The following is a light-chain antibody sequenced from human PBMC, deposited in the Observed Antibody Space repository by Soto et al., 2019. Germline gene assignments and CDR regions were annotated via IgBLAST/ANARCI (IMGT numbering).Light chain of an antibody. CDR1: QTVTSSY. CDR3: QQRSNWPVA. CDR2: DAS. Sequence: ESVLTQSPGTLSLSPGERATLSCRASQTVTSSYLAWYQQKPGQAPRLLIYDASNRATGIPARFSGSGSGTDFTLTISSLEPEDFAVYYCQQRSNWPVAFGQGTRLEIK. V-gene: IGKV3-11*01. J-gene: IGKJ5*01.